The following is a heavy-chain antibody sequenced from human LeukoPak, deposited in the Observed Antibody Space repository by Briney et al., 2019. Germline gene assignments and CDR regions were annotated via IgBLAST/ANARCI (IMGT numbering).Heavy chain of an antibody. J-gene: IGHJ6*03. Sequence: PSETLSLTCTVSGGSISSSTYYWGWIRQPPGKGLEWIGSIYYSGSTYYNPSLKSRVTISVDTSKNQFSLKLSSVTAADTAVCYCAFYYYYMDVWGKGTTVTISS. CDR3: AFYYYYMDV. CDR1: GGSISSSTYY. CDR2: IYYSGST. V-gene: IGHV4-39*01.